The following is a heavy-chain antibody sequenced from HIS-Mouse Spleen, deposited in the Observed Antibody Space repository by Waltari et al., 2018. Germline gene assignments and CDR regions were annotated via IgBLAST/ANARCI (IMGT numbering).Heavy chain of an antibody. J-gene: IGHJ4*02. CDR1: GFTVRSNY. CDR2: IYSGGST. Sequence: EVQLVESGGGLIQPGGSLRLSCAASGFTVRSNYMSWVRQAPGKGLEWVSVIYSGGSTYYADSVKGRFTISRDNSKNTLYLQMNSLRAEDTAVYYCASRKLYSGSYYFDYWGQGTLVTVSS. V-gene: IGHV3-53*01. D-gene: IGHD1-26*01. CDR3: ASRKLYSGSYYFDY.